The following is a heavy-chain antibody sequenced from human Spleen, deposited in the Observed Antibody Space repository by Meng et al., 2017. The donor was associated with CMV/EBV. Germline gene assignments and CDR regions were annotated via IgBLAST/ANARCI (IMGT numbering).Heavy chain of an antibody. J-gene: IGHJ6*02. D-gene: IGHD5-24*01. V-gene: IGHV3-30-3*01. Sequence: GGSLRLSCAASGFTFSSYAMHWVRQAPGKGLEWVAVISYDGSNKYYADSVKGRFTISRDNSKNTLYLQMNSLRAEDTAVYYCATEREYYYGMDVWGQGTTVTVSS. CDR3: ATEREYYYGMDV. CDR2: ISYDGSNK. CDR1: GFTFSSYA.